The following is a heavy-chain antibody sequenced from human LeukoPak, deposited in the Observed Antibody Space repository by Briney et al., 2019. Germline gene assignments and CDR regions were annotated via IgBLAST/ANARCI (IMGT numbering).Heavy chain of an antibody. Sequence: GGSLRLSCAPSLCVCEPHSKRCAGQTPGKGLEWVSLISGDGGSTYYADSVNGRFTISRDNSKNSLYLQMNSLRTEDIALYYCAKDSLLSAAAGTNYFDYWGQVTLVNVYS. CDR3: AKDSLLSAAAGTNYFDY. CDR2: ISGDGGST. CDR1: LCVCEPHS. V-gene: IGHV3-43*02. D-gene: IGHD6-13*01. J-gene: IGHJ4*02.